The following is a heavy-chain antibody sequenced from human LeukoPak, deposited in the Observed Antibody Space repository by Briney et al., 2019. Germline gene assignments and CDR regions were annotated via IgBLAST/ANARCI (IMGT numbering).Heavy chain of an antibody. V-gene: IGHV3-30*02. Sequence: PGGSLRLSCAASGFTFSSYGMHWVRQAPGKGLEWVAFIRYDGSNKYYADSVKGRFTISRDNSKNTLYLQMNSLRAEDTAVYYCAKWVWFGELYRDYWGQGTLVTVSS. CDR2: IRYDGSNK. CDR3: AKWVWFGELYRDY. J-gene: IGHJ4*02. D-gene: IGHD3-10*01. CDR1: GFTFSSYG.